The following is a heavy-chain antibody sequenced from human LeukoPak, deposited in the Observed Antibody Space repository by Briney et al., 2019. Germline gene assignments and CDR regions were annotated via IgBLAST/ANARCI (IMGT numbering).Heavy chain of an antibody. V-gene: IGHV1-69*04. J-gene: IGHJ3*02. CDR2: IIPTLHIT. D-gene: IGHD4-23*01. CDR1: GDSFSSYP. CDR3: AREYASGNSFHVIFHI. Sequence: SVKVSCKASGDSFSSYPISWVRLAPGQGLEWMGRIIPTLHITDYAKRFQDRLTITADTSTTTAYMELSSLRSEDTAVYFCAREYASGNSFHVIFHIWGQGTMVSVSS.